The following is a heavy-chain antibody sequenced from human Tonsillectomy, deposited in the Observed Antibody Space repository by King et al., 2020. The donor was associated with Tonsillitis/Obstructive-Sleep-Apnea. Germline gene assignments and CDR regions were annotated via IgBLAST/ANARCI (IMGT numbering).Heavy chain of an antibody. CDR3: SAFDI. V-gene: IGHV3-48*02. CDR1: GFTFSSYS. Sequence: VQLVESGGGLVQPGGALRLSCAASGFTFSSYSMNWVRQAPGKGLEWGSYISSSSSTIYYADPVKGRFTISRDNAKNSLYLQMNSLRDEDTAVYYCSAFDIWGQGTMVTVSS. CDR2: ISSSSSTI. J-gene: IGHJ3*02.